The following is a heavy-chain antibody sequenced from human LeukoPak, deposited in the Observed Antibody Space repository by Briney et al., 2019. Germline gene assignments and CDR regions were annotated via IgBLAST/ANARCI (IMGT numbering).Heavy chain of an antibody. CDR2: IYYSGST. Sequence: SETLSLTCAVYGGSSSGYYWSWIRQHPGKGLEWIGYIYYSGSTYYNPSLKSRVTISVDTSKNQFSLKLSSVTAADTAVYYCADSSGQFWGQGTLVTVSS. CDR3: ADSSGQF. J-gene: IGHJ4*02. CDR1: GGSSSGYY. D-gene: IGHD3-22*01. V-gene: IGHV4-31*11.